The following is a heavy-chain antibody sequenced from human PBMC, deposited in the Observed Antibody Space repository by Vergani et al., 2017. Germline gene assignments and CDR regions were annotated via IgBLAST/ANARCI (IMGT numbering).Heavy chain of an antibody. Sequence: QVQLQESGPGLVKPSETLSLTCTVSGGSISSYYWSWIRQPPGKGLEWIGYIYHSGSTNYNPSLKSRVTISVDTSKNQFSLKLSSVTAADTAVYYCARVPDYYDSSGYYGIYFDYWGQGTLVTVSS. V-gene: IGHV4-59*01. CDR1: GGSISSYY. D-gene: IGHD3-22*01. J-gene: IGHJ4*02. CDR2: IYHSGST. CDR3: ARVPDYYDSSGYYGIYFDY.